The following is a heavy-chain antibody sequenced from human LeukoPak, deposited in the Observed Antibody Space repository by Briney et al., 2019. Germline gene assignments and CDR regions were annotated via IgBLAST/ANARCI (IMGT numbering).Heavy chain of an antibody. D-gene: IGHD2-21*02. CDR3: ARESIEHIVVVTATRGAFDI. J-gene: IGHJ3*02. CDR2: INPNSGGT. CDR1: GYTFTGYY. V-gene: IGHV1-2*02. Sequence: ASVKVSCKASGYTFTGYYMHWVRQAPGQGLECMGWINPNSGGTNYAQKFQGRVTMTRDTSISTAYMELSRLRSDGTAVYYCARESIEHIVVVTATRGAFDIWGQGTMVTVSS.